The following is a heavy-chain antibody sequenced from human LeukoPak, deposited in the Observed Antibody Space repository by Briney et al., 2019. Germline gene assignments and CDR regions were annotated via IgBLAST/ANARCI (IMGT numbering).Heavy chain of an antibody. V-gene: IGHV3-74*01. CDR3: AKDTSSSWHFDAFDI. CDR1: GFTFSSYW. J-gene: IGHJ3*02. Sequence: GGSLRLSCAASGFTFSSYWMHWVRQAPGKGLVWVSRINSDGSSTSYADSVKGRFTISRDNAKNTLYLQMNSLRAEDTAVYYCAKDTSSSWHFDAFDIWGQGTMVTVSS. CDR2: INSDGSST. D-gene: IGHD6-13*01.